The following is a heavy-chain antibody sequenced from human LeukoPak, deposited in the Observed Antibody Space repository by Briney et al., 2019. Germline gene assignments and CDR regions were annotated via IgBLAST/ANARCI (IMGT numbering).Heavy chain of an antibody. CDR1: GFTFSTYA. J-gene: IGHJ4*02. Sequence: PGGSLRLSCAASGFTFSTYAMNWIRQAPGKGLEWISYITGSRGPIYYADSVKGRFTISRDNANNSLFLHMNSLRAEDTAVYYCARGQTQEPYYDFWSGYYLREFRGFDYWGQGTLVTVSS. V-gene: IGHV3-48*01. CDR2: ITGSRGPI. D-gene: IGHD3-3*01. CDR3: ARGQTQEPYYDFWSGYYLREFRGFDY.